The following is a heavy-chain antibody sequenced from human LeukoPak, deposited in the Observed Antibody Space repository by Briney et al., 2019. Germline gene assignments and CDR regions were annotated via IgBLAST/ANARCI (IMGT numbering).Heavy chain of an antibody. CDR2: IKEDGSET. CDR3: ARDMKVAATRVNAFDI. V-gene: IGHV3-7*04. J-gene: IGHJ3*02. D-gene: IGHD2-15*01. CDR1: GFTFSNYW. Sequence: PGGPLRLSCAASGFTFSNYWMGWVRQAPGTGLEWVGSIKEDGSETHYVDSVKGRFTISRANSENSLSLQMNGLRAEDTAVYYCARDMKVAATRVNAFDIWGQGTMVTVSS.